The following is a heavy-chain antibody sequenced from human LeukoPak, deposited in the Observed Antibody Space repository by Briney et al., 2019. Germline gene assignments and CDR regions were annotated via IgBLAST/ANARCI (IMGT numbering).Heavy chain of an antibody. CDR1: GLTFSSHA. J-gene: IGHJ6*03. CDR3: AKSIEELIRGTYYYYSYMDV. Sequence: GGSLRLSCAASGLTFSSHAMTWVRQAPGKGLEWVAVISGSGANTYYADSVKGRFTISRDNSNNTLYLQMRSLGTEDAAVYYGAKSIEELIRGTYYYYSYMDVWGKGTTVIVSS. D-gene: IGHD1-7*01. V-gene: IGHV3-23*01. CDR2: ISGSGANT.